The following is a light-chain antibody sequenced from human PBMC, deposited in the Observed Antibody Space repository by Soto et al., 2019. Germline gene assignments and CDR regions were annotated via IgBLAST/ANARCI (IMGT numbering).Light chain of an antibody. Sequence: QSVLTQPPSVSGAPGQRVTISCTGSSSNIGAGYDVHWYQQLPGTAPKLLIYGNSNRPSVVPDRFSGSKSGTSASLAITGLRDEGEADYYCQSYDSSLSGWVFGGGTKLTVL. CDR1: SSNIGAGYD. J-gene: IGLJ3*02. CDR3: QSYDSSLSGWV. CDR2: GNS. V-gene: IGLV1-40*01.